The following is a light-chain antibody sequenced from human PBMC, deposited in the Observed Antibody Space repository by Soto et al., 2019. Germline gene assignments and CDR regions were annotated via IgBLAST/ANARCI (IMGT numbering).Light chain of an antibody. J-gene: IGKJ1*01. CDR2: KAS. Sequence: MTPCPCSFSASTGDRVSMTFRATQDIGTYLAWYQQIPGKAPKLLIYKASTLKSGVPSRFSGSGSGTDFTLAIRRLEPEEFAVYYWQQYGSSRTFGQGTKVDIK. CDR1: QDIGTY. V-gene: IGKV1-8*01. CDR3: QQYGSSRT.